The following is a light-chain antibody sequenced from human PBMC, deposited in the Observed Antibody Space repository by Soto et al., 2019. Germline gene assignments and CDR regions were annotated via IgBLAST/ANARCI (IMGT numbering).Light chain of an antibody. V-gene: IGKV3-15*01. CDR2: GAS. Sequence: EIAMTQSPATLSVSPGEIATLSFSASQSVSSKLAWYQQKPGQAPRLLIFGASTRATGIPARFSGSGSGTEFTLTITRLEPEDSAVYFCQQYTGPPTTFGQGTRLEIK. CDR3: QQYTGPPTT. CDR1: QSVSSK. J-gene: IGKJ5*01.